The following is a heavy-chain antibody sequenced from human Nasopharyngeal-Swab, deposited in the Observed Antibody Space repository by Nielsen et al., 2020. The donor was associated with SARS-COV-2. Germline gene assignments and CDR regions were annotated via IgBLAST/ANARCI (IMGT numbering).Heavy chain of an antibody. CDR2: IYYSGST. CDR3: ARDGRSSWYFEL. J-gene: IGHJ2*01. CDR1: GGSISSYY. Sequence: SETLSLTCTVSGGSISSYYWSWIRQPPGKGLEWIGYIYYSGSTNYNPSLKSRVTISVDTSKNQFSLKLSSVTAADTAIYYCARDGRSSWYFELWGRGTLVTVSS. V-gene: IGHV4-59*01.